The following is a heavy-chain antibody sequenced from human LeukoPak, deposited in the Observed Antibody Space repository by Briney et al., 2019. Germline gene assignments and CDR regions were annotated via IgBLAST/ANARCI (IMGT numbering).Heavy chain of an antibody. CDR2: ISAYNGNT. CDR1: GYTSTSYG. J-gene: IGHJ4*02. CDR3: ARTVLDWLIFDC. Sequence: ASVKVSCKASGYTSTSYGISWVRQAPGQGLEWMGWISAYNGNTNYAQKLQGRVTMTTDTSTSTAYMELRSLRSDDTAVYYCARTVLDWLIFDCWGQGTLVTVPS. V-gene: IGHV1-18*01. D-gene: IGHD3-9*01.